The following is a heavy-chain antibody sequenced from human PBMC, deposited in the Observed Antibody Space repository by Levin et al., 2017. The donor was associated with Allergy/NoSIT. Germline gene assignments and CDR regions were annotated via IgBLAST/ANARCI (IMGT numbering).Heavy chain of an antibody. CDR3: ARVSVEMATIGAFDY. J-gene: IGHJ4*02. D-gene: IGHD5-24*01. CDR1: GFSFSNYT. V-gene: IGHV3-21*06. Sequence: GGSLRLSCAASGFSFSNYTMNWVRQAPGKGLEWVSSISPSGTFIYYADSLKGRFTFSRHNAENSLYLQVNSLRVEDTAVYYCARVSVEMATIGAFDYWGPGARVTVSS. CDR2: ISPSGTFI.